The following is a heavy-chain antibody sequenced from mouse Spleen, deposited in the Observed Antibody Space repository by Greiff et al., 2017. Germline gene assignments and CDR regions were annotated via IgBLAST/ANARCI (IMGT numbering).Heavy chain of an antibody. D-gene: IGHD1-1*01. CDR2: IDTSDSYT. V-gene: IGHV1-69*01. Sequence: VQLQQPGAELVMPGASVKMSCKASGYTFTDYWMHWVKQRPGQGLEWIGAIDTSDSYTSYNQKFKGKATLTVDESSSTAYMQLSSLTSEDSAVYYCARGYYDAGYFDYWGQGTTLTVSS. CDR1: GYTFTDYW. J-gene: IGHJ2*01. CDR3: ARGYYDAGYFDY.